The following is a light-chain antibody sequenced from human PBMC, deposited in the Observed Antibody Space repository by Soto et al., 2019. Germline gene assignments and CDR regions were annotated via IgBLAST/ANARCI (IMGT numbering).Light chain of an antibody. V-gene: IGLV2-14*01. CDR1: SSDVGGYNY. CDR2: DVT. Sequence: QSVLNQPASVSGSPGQSITISCTGTSSDVGGYNYVSWYQQEPGKAPKLMIYDVTYRPSGVSNRFSGSKSDNTASLTISGLQAEDEAGYYCSSYTGSTSYVFGTGTKVTVL. J-gene: IGLJ1*01. CDR3: SSYTGSTSYV.